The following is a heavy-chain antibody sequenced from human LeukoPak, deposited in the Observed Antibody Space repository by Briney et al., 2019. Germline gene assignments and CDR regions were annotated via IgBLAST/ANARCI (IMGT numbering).Heavy chain of an antibody. V-gene: IGHV4-59*08. J-gene: IGHJ4*02. CDR3: ARLGIGVVPSAMLGDYYFDY. Sequence: SETLSLTCTVSGGSISSYYWSWIRQPPGKRLEWIGYIYYSGSTKYNPSLKSRVTISVDTSKSQFSLKLTSVTAADTAVYYCARLGIGVVPSAMLGDYYFDYWGQGTLVTVSS. CDR2: IYYSGST. CDR1: GGSISSYY. D-gene: IGHD2-2*01.